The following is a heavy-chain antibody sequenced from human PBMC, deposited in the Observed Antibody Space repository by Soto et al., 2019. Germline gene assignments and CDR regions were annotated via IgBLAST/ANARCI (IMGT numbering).Heavy chain of an antibody. CDR3: ARRGYSRGWDWHCDL. D-gene: IGHD6-19*01. Sequence: EVQLVQPGAEVKKPGESLKISCKGSGYSFTRYWIGWVRQMPGKGLEWMGIIYPGDSATRYSPSFQGQVTISADKSISAAYRQWRSLKASDTAMYYCARRGYSRGWDWHCDLWGRGTLVTVSS. CDR2: IYPGDSAT. CDR1: GYSFTRYW. V-gene: IGHV5-51*03. J-gene: IGHJ2*01.